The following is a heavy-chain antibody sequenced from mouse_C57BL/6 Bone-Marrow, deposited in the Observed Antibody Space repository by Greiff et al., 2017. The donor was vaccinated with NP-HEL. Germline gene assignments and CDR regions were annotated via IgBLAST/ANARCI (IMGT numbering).Heavy chain of an antibody. CDR1: GFSINSDCY. J-gene: IGHJ4*01. Sequence: EVQLQQSGPSLVRPSQTLSLTCTVTGFSINSDCYWIWIRQFPGNKLEYIGYTFYSGITYYTPSLESRTYITRDTSKNQFSLKLSSVTTEDTATYYCAASPLLFYAMDYWGQGTSVTVSS. CDR2: TFYSGIT. V-gene: IGHV3-3*01. D-gene: IGHD2-1*01. CDR3: AASPLLFYAMDY.